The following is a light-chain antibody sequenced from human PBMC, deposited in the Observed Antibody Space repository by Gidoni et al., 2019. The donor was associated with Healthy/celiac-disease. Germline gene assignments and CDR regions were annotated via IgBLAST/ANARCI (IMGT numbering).Light chain of an antibody. V-gene: IGLV3-21*04. J-gene: IGLJ3*02. Sequence: SYVLSQPPSVSVAPGKTATIPCGGDDVGSRSVHWYQQKPGQAPLMVMYHDIKRPSGIPERFAGSNSGNTATLTIDWVEAGDEGDYYCQVWDRNSDHPVFGGGTTLTVL. CDR1: DVGSRS. CDR2: HDI. CDR3: QVWDRNSDHPV.